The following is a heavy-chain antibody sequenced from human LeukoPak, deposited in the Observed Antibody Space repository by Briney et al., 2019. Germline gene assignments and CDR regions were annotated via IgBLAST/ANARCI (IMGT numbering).Heavy chain of an antibody. CDR2: INHSGST. D-gene: IGHD4-23*01. V-gene: IGHV4-34*01. CDR3: ARAGQKGRLRWLNGNYYYYYGMDV. CDR1: GVSFSGYY. J-gene: IGHJ6*02. Sequence: SETLSLTCAVYGVSFSGYYWSWIRQPPGKGLEWIGEINHSGSTNYNPSLKSRVTISVDTSKNQFSLKLSSVTAADTAVYYCARAGQKGRLRWLNGNYYYYYGMDVWGQGTTVTISS.